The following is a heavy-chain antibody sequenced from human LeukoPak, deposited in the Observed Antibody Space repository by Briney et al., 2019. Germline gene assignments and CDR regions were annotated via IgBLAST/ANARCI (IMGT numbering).Heavy chain of an antibody. CDR1: GYPFSNHD. CDR3: ARGRATVTTHWVDP. CDR2: MNPNSGNT. D-gene: IGHD4-11*01. J-gene: IGHJ5*02. V-gene: IGHV1-8*03. Sequence: GASVKVSCKASGYPFSNHDINWVRQATGQGLEWMGWMNPNSGNTDYAQKFQGRVTITRNTSISTAYMELSSLRSEDTAVYYCARGRATVTTHWVDPWGQGTLVTVSS.